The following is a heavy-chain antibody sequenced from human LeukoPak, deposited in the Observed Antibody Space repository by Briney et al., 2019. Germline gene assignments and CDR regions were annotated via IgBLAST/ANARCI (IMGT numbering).Heavy chain of an antibody. J-gene: IGHJ6*03. CDR2: ISSSGSTI. D-gene: IGHD4-17*01. Sequence: GGSLRLSCAATGFTFSDYYMSWIRQAPGKGLEWVSYISSSGSTIYYADSVKGRFTISRDNAKNSLYLQMNSLRAEDTAVYYCARDYRDYWSYGMDYMDVWGKGTTVTVSS. CDR1: GFTFSDYY. CDR3: ARDYRDYWSYGMDYMDV. V-gene: IGHV3-11*04.